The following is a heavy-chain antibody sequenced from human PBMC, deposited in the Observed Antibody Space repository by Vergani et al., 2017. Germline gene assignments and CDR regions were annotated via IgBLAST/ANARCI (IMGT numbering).Heavy chain of an antibody. V-gene: IGHV4-39*01. Sequence: QLQESGPGLVKASQTLSLTCSVSNDSVSNTFYYWGWIRQTPGKGLEWIGSIYYSGSTYYNPSLESRVTMSVDTSKSQFSLKLSSVTAADTAVYYCARRLGIAAFWFDPWGQGTLVTVSS. CDR3: ARRLGIAAFWFDP. D-gene: IGHD6-13*01. J-gene: IGHJ5*02. CDR1: NDSVSNTFYY. CDR2: IYYSGST.